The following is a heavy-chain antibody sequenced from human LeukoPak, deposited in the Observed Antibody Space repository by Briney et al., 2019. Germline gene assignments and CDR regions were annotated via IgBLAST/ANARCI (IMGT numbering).Heavy chain of an antibody. Sequence: GRSLRLSCAASGFTFSNAWMNWVRQAPGKGLEWVGRIKSKTDGGTTDYAAPVKGRFTISRDDSKNTLYLQMNSLKTEDTAVYYCTTETPYSGSFGSFSWGQGTLVTVSS. D-gene: IGHD1-26*01. J-gene: IGHJ5*02. CDR1: GFTFSNAW. CDR2: IKSKTDGGTT. CDR3: TTETPYSGSFGSFS. V-gene: IGHV3-15*07.